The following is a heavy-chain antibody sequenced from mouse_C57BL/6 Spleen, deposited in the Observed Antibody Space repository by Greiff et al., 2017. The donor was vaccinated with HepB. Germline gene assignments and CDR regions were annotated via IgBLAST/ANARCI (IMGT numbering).Heavy chain of an antibody. CDR1: GFTFSDYG. CDR2: ISSGSSTN. CDR3: ASMAYDGGDYYAMDY. J-gene: IGHJ4*01. D-gene: IGHD2-12*01. V-gene: IGHV5-17*01. Sequence: EVKLMESGGGLVKPGGSLKLSCAASGFTFSDYGMHWVRQAPEKGLEWVAYISSGSSTNYYADTVKGRFTISRDNAKNTLFLQMTSLRSEETAMYYCASMAYDGGDYYAMDYWGQGTSVTVSS.